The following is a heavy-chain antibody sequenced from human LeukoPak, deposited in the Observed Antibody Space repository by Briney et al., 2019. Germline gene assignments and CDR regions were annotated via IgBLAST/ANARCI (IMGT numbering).Heavy chain of an antibody. J-gene: IGHJ4*02. Sequence: GGSLRLSCAASGFTFSSYAVSWVRQAPGKGLEWVSAISGSGGSTYYADSVKGRFTISRDNSKNTLYLQMNSLRAEDTAVYYCAKSDCSSTSCPLDYWGQGTLVTVSS. V-gene: IGHV3-23*01. D-gene: IGHD2-2*01. CDR1: GFTFSSYA. CDR3: AKSDCSSTSCPLDY. CDR2: ISGSGGST.